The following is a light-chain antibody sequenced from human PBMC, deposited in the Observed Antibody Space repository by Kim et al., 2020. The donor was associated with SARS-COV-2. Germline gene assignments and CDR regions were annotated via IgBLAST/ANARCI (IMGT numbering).Light chain of an antibody. Sequence: EIVLTQSPGTLPLSPGERATLSCRASQSVSSSYLAWYQQKPGQAPRLLIYGASSRATGIPDRFSGSGSGTDFTLTISRLEPEDFAVYYCQQYGSSHTFGQGTKLEI. J-gene: IGKJ2*01. CDR2: GAS. CDR1: QSVSSSY. V-gene: IGKV3-20*01. CDR3: QQYGSSHT.